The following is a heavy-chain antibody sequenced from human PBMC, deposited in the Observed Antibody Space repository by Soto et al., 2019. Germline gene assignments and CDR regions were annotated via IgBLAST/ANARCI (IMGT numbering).Heavy chain of an antibody. CDR1: GFSLSTSGVG. CDR2: IFWNDEK. J-gene: IGHJ4*02. V-gene: IGHV2-5*01. Sequence: SGPTLVNPTQTLTLTCTFSGFSLSTSGVGVAWVRQPPGQALEWLAFIFWNDEKHYRPSLKSRVTIIKDTSKNQVVLTMTNVDPMDTGTYYCAHKGDGYRGFKYWGQGTLVTVSS. CDR3: AHKGDGYRGFKY. D-gene: IGHD5-12*01.